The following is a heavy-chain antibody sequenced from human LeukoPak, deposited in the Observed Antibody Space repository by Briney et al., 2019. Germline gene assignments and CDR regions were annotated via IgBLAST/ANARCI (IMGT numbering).Heavy chain of an antibody. Sequence: SETLSLTCTVSGGSISSGSYYWSWIRQPAGQGLEWIVRIYTSGSTNYNPSLKSRVTISVDTSKNQFSLKLSSVTAADTAVYYCARGFTPFDYWGQGTLVTVSS. D-gene: IGHD2-15*01. CDR3: ARGFTPFDY. CDR2: IYTSGST. J-gene: IGHJ4*02. V-gene: IGHV4-61*02. CDR1: GGSISSGSYY.